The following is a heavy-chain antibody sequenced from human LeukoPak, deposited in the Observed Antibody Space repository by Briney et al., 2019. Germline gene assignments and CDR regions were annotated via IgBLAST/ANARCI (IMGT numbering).Heavy chain of an antibody. CDR1: GYTFTGYY. Sequence: GASVKVSCKASGYTFTGYYMHWVRQAPGQGLEWMGWINPNSGNTGYAQKFQGRVTMTRNTSISTAYMELSSLRSEDTAVYYSARGRRAPARSHRFDPWGQGTLVTVSS. CDR3: ARGRRAPARSHRFDP. D-gene: IGHD3-10*01. J-gene: IGHJ5*02. V-gene: IGHV1-8*02. CDR2: INPNSGNT.